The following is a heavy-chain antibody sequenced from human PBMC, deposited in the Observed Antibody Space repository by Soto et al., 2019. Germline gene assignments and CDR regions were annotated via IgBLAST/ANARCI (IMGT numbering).Heavy chain of an antibody. CDR3: ATDKITGLFDY. J-gene: IGHJ4*02. V-gene: IGHV4-39*02. D-gene: IGHD2-8*02. CDR1: GRSISSSSYY. CDR2: IYYSGST. Sequence: PSETLSLTCTVSGRSISSSSYYWGWIRQPPGKGLEWIGSIYYSGSTYYNPSLKSRVTISVDTSKNQFSLKLTSVTAADTAVYYCATDKITGLFDYWGQGTPVT.